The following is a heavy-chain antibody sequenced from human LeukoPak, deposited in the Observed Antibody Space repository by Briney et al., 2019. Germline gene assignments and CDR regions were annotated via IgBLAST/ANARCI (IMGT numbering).Heavy chain of an antibody. D-gene: IGHD3-3*01. V-gene: IGHV1-18*01. CDR1: GYTFTSYG. CDR2: LSAYNGNT. Sequence: ASVKVSCKASGYTFTSYGISWVRQAPGQGLEWMGWLSAYNGNTNYAQKLQGRVTMTTDTSTSTAYMELRSLRSDDPAVYYCARARDFWSGSSNWFDPWGQGTLVTVSS. J-gene: IGHJ5*02. CDR3: ARARDFWSGSSNWFDP.